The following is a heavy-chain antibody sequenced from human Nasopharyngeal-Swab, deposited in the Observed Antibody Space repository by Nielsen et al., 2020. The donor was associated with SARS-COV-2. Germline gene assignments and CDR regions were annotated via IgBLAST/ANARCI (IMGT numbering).Heavy chain of an antibody. CDR1: GFTFSNVW. J-gene: IGHJ4*02. CDR2: SKSKGRSGET. CDR3: YSVKNVASAADY. D-gene: IGHD6-13*01. V-gene: IGHV3-15*05. Sequence: GESLKISCAASGFTFSNVWMTWVRQAPGKGLEWVGRSKSKGRSGETDYAAPVKGRFTITRDDSSNTLYLQMDSLKTEDTAIYYCYSVKNVASAADYWGQGTLVTVSS.